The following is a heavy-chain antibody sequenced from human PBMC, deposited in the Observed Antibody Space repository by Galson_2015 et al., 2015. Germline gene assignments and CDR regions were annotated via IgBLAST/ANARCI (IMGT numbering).Heavy chain of an antibody. Sequence: SLRLSCAASGFTVSSNYMSWVRQAPGKGLEWVSVIYSGGSTYYADSAKGRFTISRDNSKNTLYLQMNSLRAEDTAVYYCARDRHYDFWSGYFLGMDVWGQGTTVTVSS. CDR1: GFTVSSNY. V-gene: IGHV3-53*01. D-gene: IGHD3-3*01. J-gene: IGHJ6*02. CDR3: ARDRHYDFWSGYFLGMDV. CDR2: IYSGGST.